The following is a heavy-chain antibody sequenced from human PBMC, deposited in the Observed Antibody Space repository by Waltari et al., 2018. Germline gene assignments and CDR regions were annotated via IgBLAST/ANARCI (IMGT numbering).Heavy chain of an antibody. CDR3: ASRPEFTSGSAIDF. D-gene: IGHD6-19*01. CDR1: GGSIGSNNYY. V-gene: IGHV4-39*02. CDR2: MYYTGST. J-gene: IGHJ4*02. Sequence: QLQLQESGPGLVKPSETLSLTCTVSGGSIGSNNYYWVWVRQPPGKGLQWIGTMYYTGSTYYNPSLKSRVTISVDTSKNRCSLKLTSVTAADTAVYFCASRPEFTSGSAIDFWGQGTLVTVSS.